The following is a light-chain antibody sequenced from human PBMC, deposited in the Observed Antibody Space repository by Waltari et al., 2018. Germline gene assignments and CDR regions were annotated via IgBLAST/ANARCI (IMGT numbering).Light chain of an antibody. CDR3: QQYYSTPYT. V-gene: IGKV4-1*01. CDR2: WPS. Sequence: DIVMTQSPDSLAVSLGERATINCKSSQSFLYSSNNKNYLAWYQQKPGQPPKLLIYWPSTRESGVRDGFSGGGSGTDFALTISSLQVEDVAVYYCQQYYSTPYTFGQGTKLEIK. J-gene: IGKJ2*01. CDR1: QSFLYSSNNKNY.